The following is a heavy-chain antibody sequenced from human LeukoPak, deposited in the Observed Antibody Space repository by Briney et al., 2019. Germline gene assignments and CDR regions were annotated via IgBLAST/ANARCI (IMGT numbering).Heavy chain of an antibody. J-gene: IGHJ4*02. CDR2: IYHSGST. Sequence: PSETLSLTYAVSGYSISSGYYWGWIRQPPGTGLEWIGSIYHSGSTYYNPSLKSRVTISVDTSKNQFSLKLSSVTAADTAVYYCAGDGSGYVDYWGQGTLVTVSS. CDR3: AGDGSGYVDY. D-gene: IGHD3-22*01. CDR1: GYSISSGYY. V-gene: IGHV4-38-2*01.